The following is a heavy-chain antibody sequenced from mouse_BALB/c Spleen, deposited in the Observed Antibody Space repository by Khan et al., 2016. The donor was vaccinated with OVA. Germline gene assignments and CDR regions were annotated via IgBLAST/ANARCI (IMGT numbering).Heavy chain of an antibody. CDR1: GYSITSGYA. Sequence: VQLKESGPGLVKPSQSLSLTCTVTGYSITSGYAWNWIRQFPRNKLEWMGYISYSGGTSYNPSLKSRISITRDTSKNQFFLQLNSVTTEDTATYYCARGSYYGYYFDYWGQGTTLTVSS. V-gene: IGHV3-2*02. D-gene: IGHD1-1*01. CDR2: ISYSGGT. CDR3: ARGSYYGYYFDY. J-gene: IGHJ2*01.